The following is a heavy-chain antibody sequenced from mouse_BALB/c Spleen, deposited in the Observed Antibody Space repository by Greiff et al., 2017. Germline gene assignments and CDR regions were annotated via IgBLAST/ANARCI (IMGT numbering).Heavy chain of an antibody. Sequence: VKLMESGPGLVAPSQSLSITCTVSGFSLTSYGVHWVRQPPGKGLEWLGVIWAGGSTNYNSALMSRLSISKDNSKSQVFLKMNSLQTDDTAMYYCARAIYDGYYLFAYWGQGTLVTVSA. CDR1: GFSLTSYG. J-gene: IGHJ3*01. V-gene: IGHV2-9*02. CDR2: IWAGGST. D-gene: IGHD2-3*01. CDR3: ARAIYDGYYLFAY.